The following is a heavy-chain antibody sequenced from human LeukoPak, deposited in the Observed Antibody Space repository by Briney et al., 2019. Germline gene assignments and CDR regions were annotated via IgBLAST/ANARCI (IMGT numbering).Heavy chain of an antibody. Sequence: GGSLRLSCAASGFTFSSYGMHWVRQAPGKGLEWVAFIRYDGSNKYYADSVKGRFTISRDNAKNSLYLQMNSLRAGDTAVYYCARGGYSGYDWWGQGTLVTVSS. CDR2: IRYDGSNK. CDR3: ARGGYSGYDW. V-gene: IGHV3-30*02. D-gene: IGHD5-12*01. CDR1: GFTFSSYG. J-gene: IGHJ4*02.